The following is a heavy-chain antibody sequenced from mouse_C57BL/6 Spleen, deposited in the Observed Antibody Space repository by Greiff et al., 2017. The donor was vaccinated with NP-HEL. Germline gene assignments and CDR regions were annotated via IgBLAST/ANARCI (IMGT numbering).Heavy chain of an antibody. CDR2: IYPGDGDT. CDR3: ARSGDYYGSKDY. D-gene: IGHD1-1*01. CDR1: GYAFSSSW. J-gene: IGHJ2*01. Sequence: QQSGPELVKPGASVKISCKASGYAFSSSWMNWVKQRPGKGLEWIGRIYPGDGDTNYNGKFKGKATLTADKSSSTAYMQLSSLTSEDSAVYFCARSGDYYGSKDYWGQGTTLTVSS. V-gene: IGHV1-82*01.